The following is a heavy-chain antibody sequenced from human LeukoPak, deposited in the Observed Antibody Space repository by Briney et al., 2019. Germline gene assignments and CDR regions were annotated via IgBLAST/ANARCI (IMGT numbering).Heavy chain of an antibody. CDR1: GFTFSSYG. J-gene: IGHJ5*02. V-gene: IGHV3-33*01. D-gene: IGHD3-10*01. Sequence: TGGSLRLSCAASGFTFSSYGMHWVRQAPGKGLEWVAVIWYDGSNKYYADSVKGRFTISRDNSKNTLYLQMNSLRAEDTAVYYCARDRGIGELLSFWFDPWGQGTLVTVSS. CDR2: IWYDGSNK. CDR3: ARDRGIGELLSFWFDP.